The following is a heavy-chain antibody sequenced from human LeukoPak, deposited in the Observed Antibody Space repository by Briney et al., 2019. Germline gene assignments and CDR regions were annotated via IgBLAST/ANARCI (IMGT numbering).Heavy chain of an antibody. V-gene: IGHV3-48*03. D-gene: IGHD3-10*01. J-gene: IGHJ4*02. CDR1: GFTFSNYE. CDR2: ISSSATAI. CDR3: ARGGSVYYGSGSYYQIDY. Sequence: PGGSLRLSCAASGFTFSNYEMNWVRQAPGKGLEWVSYISSSATAIYYADSVKGRFTISRDNAKNSLYLQMNSLRAEDTAVYYCARGGSVYYGSGSYYQIDYWGQGTLVTVSS.